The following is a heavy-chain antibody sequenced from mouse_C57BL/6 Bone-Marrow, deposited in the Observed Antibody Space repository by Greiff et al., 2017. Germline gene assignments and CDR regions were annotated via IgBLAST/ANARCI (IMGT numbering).Heavy chain of an antibody. Sequence: VQLQESGAELVKPGASVKISCKASGYAFSSYWMNWVKQRPGKGLEWIGQIYPGDGDTNYNGKFKGKATLTADKSSSTAYMQLSSLTSEDSAVYFCARDDGYSAWFAYWGQGTLVTVSA. CDR1: GYAFSSYW. J-gene: IGHJ3*01. CDR2: IYPGDGDT. CDR3: ARDDGYSAWFAY. V-gene: IGHV1-80*01. D-gene: IGHD2-3*01.